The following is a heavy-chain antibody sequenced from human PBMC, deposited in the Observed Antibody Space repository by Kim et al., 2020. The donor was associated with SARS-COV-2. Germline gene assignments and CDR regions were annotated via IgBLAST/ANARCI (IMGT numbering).Heavy chain of an antibody. CDR3: SRSTTVVSLPDY. D-gene: IGHD4-17*01. CDR2: IRSQAYGGTS. J-gene: IGHJ4*02. Sequence: GGSLRLSCRGSGFSFGDYTMAWVRQAPGEGLEWVGFIRSQAYGGTSEYAASVKGRFTLSRDDSKNTGCLQMNSLKAEDTAVYYCSRSTTVVSLPDYWGQGTLVTVSS. V-gene: IGHV3-49*04. CDR1: GFSFGDYT.